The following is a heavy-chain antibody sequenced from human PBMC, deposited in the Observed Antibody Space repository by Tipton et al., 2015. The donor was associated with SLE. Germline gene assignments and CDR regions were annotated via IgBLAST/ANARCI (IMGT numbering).Heavy chain of an antibody. D-gene: IGHD3-9*01. J-gene: IGHJ4*02. CDR1: GFTFSSYA. CDR2: ISGSGGST. Sequence: SLRLSCAASGFTFSSYAMSWVRQAPGKGLEWVSAISGSGGSTYYADSVKGRFTISRDNSKNTLYLQMNSLRAEDTAVYYCAKDKDILTATMGYFDYWGQGTLVTVSS. CDR3: AKDKDILTATMGYFDY. V-gene: IGHV3-23*01.